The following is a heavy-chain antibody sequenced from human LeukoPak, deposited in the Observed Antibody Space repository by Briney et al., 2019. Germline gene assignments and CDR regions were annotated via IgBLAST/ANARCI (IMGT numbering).Heavy chain of an antibody. Sequence: GGSLRLSCAASGFTFSTYHMDWVRQAPGKGLEWVSSISTTSSYTYYSDSARGRFTISRDNAKNSLYLQMNSLRAEDTAVYYCARGLCGGDCYSDWGPGTLVTVSS. CDR3: ARGLCGGDCYSD. J-gene: IGHJ4*02. CDR1: GFTFSTYH. CDR2: ISTTSSYT. V-gene: IGHV3-21*01. D-gene: IGHD2-21*02.